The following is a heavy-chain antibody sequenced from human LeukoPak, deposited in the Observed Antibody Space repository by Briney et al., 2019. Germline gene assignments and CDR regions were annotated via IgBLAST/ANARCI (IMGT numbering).Heavy chain of an antibody. V-gene: IGHV4-61*01. CDR1: GGSVSSGSYY. CDR2: INYSGST. CDR3: ARDPGSTLYYYYGMDV. Sequence: SETLSLTCTVSGGSVSSGSYYRSWIRQPPGKGLEWIGYINYSGSTNYNPSLKSRVAISVDTSKNQFSLKLSSVTAADTAVYYCARDPGSTLYYYYGMDVWGKGTTVTVSS. J-gene: IGHJ6*04. D-gene: IGHD5/OR15-5a*01.